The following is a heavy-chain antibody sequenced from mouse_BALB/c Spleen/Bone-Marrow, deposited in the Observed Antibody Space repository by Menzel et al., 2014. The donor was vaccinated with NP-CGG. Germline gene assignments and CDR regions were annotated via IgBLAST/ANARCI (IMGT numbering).Heavy chain of an antibody. V-gene: IGHV4-1*02. CDR1: GFDFSGYW. Sequence: EVHLVESGGGLVQPGGSLKLSCAASGFDFSGYWMTWVRQAPGKGLEWIGEINPDSSTISYTPSLKDKFIISRDNAKNALYLQMSKVRSEDTALYYCARPGYYGYQDVWGAGTTVTVSS. CDR3: ARPGYYGYQDV. D-gene: IGHD1-2*01. J-gene: IGHJ1*01. CDR2: INPDSSTI.